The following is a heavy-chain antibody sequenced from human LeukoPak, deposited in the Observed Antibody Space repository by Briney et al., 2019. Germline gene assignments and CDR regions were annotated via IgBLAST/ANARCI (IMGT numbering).Heavy chain of an antibody. D-gene: IGHD6-19*01. CDR3: ARDCFGAVAGLSPSRYFDL. Sequence: SETLSLTCTVSGGSISSGGYFWSWIRQHPGKGLEWIGYIYYRGSTYYNPSLKSRVTISVDTSKNQFSLKLSSVTAADTAVYYCARDCFGAVAGLSPSRYFDLWGRGTLVTVSS. V-gene: IGHV4-31*03. CDR1: GGSISSGGYF. CDR2: IYYRGST. J-gene: IGHJ2*01.